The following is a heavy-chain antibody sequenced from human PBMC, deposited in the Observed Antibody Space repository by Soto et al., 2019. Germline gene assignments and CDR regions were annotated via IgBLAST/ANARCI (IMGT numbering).Heavy chain of an antibody. CDR2: ISGSGGST. J-gene: IGHJ4*02. CDR3: AGNPPGMTTVTMIDY. CDR1: GFTFSSYA. D-gene: IGHD4-17*01. Sequence: GGSLRLSCAASGFTFSSYAMSWVRQAPGKGLEWVSAISGSGGSTYYADSVKGRFTISRDNSKNTLYLQMNSLRAEDTAVYYCAGNPPGMTTVTMIDYWGQGTLVTVSS. V-gene: IGHV3-23*01.